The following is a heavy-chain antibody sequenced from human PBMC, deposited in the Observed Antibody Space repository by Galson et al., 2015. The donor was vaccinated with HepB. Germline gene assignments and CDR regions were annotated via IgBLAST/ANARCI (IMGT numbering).Heavy chain of an antibody. V-gene: IGHV3-15*01. CDR3: TTDRGSGIVGPHG. CDR2: IKSKTDGGTT. Sequence: SLRLSCAASGFTFSNAWMSWVRQAPGKGLEWVGRIKSKTDGGTTDYAAPVKGRFTISRDDSKNTLYLQMNSLKTEDTAVYYCTTDRGSGIVGPHGWGQGTLVTVSS. D-gene: IGHD1-26*01. CDR1: GFTFSNAW. J-gene: IGHJ4*02.